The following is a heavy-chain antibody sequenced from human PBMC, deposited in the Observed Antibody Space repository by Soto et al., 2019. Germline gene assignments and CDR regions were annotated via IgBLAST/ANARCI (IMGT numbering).Heavy chain of an antibody. CDR3: AREATVIGAINWFDP. V-gene: IGHV4-30-4*01. D-gene: IGHD4-4*01. Sequence: SETLSLTCTVSGGSISSGDYYWSWIRQPPGKGLEWIGYIYYSGSTYYNPSLKSRVTISVDTSKNQFSLKLSSVTAADTAVYYCAREATVIGAINWFDPWGQGTLVTVSS. CDR1: GGSISSGDYY. CDR2: IYYSGST. J-gene: IGHJ5*02.